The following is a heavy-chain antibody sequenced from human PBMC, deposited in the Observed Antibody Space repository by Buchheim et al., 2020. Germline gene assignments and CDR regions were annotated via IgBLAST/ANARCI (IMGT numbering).Heavy chain of an antibody. CDR3: ARALLYCSGGSCYFKYYGMDV. CDR1: GYTFTSYD. D-gene: IGHD2-15*01. J-gene: IGHJ6*02. CDR2: MNPNSGNT. V-gene: IGHV1-8*01. Sequence: QVQLVQSGAEVKKPGASVKVSCKASGYTFTSYDINWVRQATGQGLEWMGWMNPNSGNTGYAQKFQGRVTMTRNTSISTAYMELSSLRSEDTAVYYCARALLYCSGGSCYFKYYGMDVWGQGTT.